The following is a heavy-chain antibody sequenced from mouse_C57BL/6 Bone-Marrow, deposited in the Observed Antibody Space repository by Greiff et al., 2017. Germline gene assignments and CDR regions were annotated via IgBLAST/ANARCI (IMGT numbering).Heavy chain of an antibody. D-gene: IGHD1-1*01. V-gene: IGHV1-19*01. Sequence: EVQLQQSGPVLVKPGASVKMSCKASGYTFTDYYMNWVKQSHGKGLEWIGVINPYNGGTSYNQKFKGKATLTVDKSSSTAYMELNSLTSEDSAVYYCAKRAFITTVVATSYYAMDYWGQGTSVTVSS. J-gene: IGHJ4*01. CDR1: GYTFTDYY. CDR2: INPYNGGT. CDR3: AKRAFITTVVATSYYAMDY.